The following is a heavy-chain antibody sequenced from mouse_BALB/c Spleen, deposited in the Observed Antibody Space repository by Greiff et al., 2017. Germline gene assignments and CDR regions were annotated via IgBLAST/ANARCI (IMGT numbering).Heavy chain of an antibody. J-gene: IGHJ3*01. Sequence: VQLQQSGPGLVAPSQSLSITCTVSGFSLTRYGVHWVRQPPGKGLEWLGVIWAGGSTNYNSALMSRLSISKDNSKSQVFLKMNSLQTDDTAMYYCARANWDGFAYWGQGTLVTVSA. CDR2: IWAGGST. CDR3: ARANWDGFAY. CDR1: GFSLTRYG. V-gene: IGHV2-9*02. D-gene: IGHD4-1*01.